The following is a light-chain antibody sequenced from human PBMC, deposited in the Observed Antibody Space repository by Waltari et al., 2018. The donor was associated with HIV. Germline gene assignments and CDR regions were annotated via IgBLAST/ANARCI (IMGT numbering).Light chain of an antibody. CDR3: QSFDSSLTTSGVI. CDR2: ANI. V-gene: IGLV1-40*01. CDR1: SSNIGAGYD. J-gene: IGLJ2*01. Sequence: QSVLTQPPSVSGAPGQRVTISCTGSSSNIGAGYDVHWYQQLPGTAPKLLIHANINRPSGVPDRFSGSQSGSSASLAITGLQAEDEAHYYCQSFDSSLTTSGVIFGGGTKLTVL.